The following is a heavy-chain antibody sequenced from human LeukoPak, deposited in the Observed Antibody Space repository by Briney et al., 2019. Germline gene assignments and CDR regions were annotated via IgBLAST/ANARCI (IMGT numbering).Heavy chain of an antibody. CDR3: ARGREDYYDSSGYYSYYFDY. CDR2: INHSGST. CDR1: GGSISSGTYY. Sequence: SETLSLTCTVSGGSISSGTYYWSWIRQPPGKGLEWIGEINHSGSTNYNPSLKSRVTISVDTSKNQFSLKLSSVTAADTAVYYCARGREDYYDSSGYYSYYFDYWGQGTLVTVSS. D-gene: IGHD3-22*01. J-gene: IGHJ4*02. V-gene: IGHV4-39*07.